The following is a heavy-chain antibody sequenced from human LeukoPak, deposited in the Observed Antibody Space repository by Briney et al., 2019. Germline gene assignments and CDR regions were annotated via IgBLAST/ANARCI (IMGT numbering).Heavy chain of an antibody. CDR2: IIPNSGGT. CDR3: ARDWYSSNWQTGTHYFYYMDV. D-gene: IGHD6-13*01. J-gene: IGHJ6*03. V-gene: IGHV1-2*02. Sequence: ASVKVSCKASGGTFSSYAISWVRQAPGQGLEWMGGIIPNSGGTNYAQKFQGRVTMTRDTSINTAYMELNRLRSDDTAVYYCARDWYSSNWQTGTHYFYYMDVWGKGTTVTVSS. CDR1: GGTFSSYA.